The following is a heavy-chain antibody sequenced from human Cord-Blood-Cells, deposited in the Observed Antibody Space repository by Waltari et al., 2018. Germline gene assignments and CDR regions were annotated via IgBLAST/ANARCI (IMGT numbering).Heavy chain of an antibody. V-gene: IGHV1-8*01. CDR1: GYTFTSYD. D-gene: IGHD6-19*01. J-gene: IGHJ6*02. CDR3: ARGYSSGWYYYYYGMDV. Sequence: QVQLVQSGAEVKKPGASVKVSCKASGYTFTSYDINWVRQATGQGLEWMGWRNPNSGNTGYAQKFQGRVTMTRNTSISTAYMELSSLRSEDTAVYYCARGYSSGWYYYYYGMDVWGQGTTVTVSS. CDR2: RNPNSGNT.